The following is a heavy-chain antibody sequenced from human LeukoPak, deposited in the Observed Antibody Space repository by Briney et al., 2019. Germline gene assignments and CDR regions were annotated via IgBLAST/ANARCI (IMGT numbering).Heavy chain of an antibody. CDR3: ARDWWYGDYSIGNN. CDR2: ISGYNGNT. Sequence: ASVKVSCKASGYTFTTYGIRWVRQAPEQGLEWMGWISGYNGNTKYAQNFQGRVTVSTDTSTTTAYMELRSLRSDDTAVYYCARDWWYGDYSIGNNWGQGTLVTVSS. D-gene: IGHD4-17*01. CDR1: GYTFTTYG. V-gene: IGHV1-18*01. J-gene: IGHJ4*02.